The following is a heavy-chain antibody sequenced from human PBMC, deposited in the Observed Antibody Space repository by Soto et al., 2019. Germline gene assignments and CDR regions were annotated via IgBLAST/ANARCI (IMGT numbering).Heavy chain of an antibody. D-gene: IGHD3-9*01. J-gene: IGHJ6*02. CDR2: ISYDGSNK. CDR3: ARDQRRYYDILTGRWGYYYYYGMDV. CDR1: GFTFSSYA. V-gene: IGHV3-30-3*01. Sequence: GSLRLSCAASGFTFSSYAMHWVRQAPGKGLEWVAVISYDGSNKYYADSVKGRFTISRDNSKNTLYLQMNSLRAEDTAVYYCARDQRRYYDILTGRWGYYYYYGMDVWGQGTTVTVSS.